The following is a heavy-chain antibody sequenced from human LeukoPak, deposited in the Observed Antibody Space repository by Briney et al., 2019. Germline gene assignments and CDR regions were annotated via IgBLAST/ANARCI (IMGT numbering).Heavy chain of an antibody. CDR3: ASGESYYLEN. CDR1: GFTFNSYA. J-gene: IGHJ4*02. D-gene: IGHD1-26*01. Sequence: PGGSLRLSCAASGFTFNSYAMSWVRQAPEKGLEWVATISGSGGGTYYADSVKGRFIISRDNSKNTLYLQMNSLRAEDTAVYYCASGESYYLENWGQGTLVTVSS. V-gene: IGHV3-23*01. CDR2: ISGSGGGT.